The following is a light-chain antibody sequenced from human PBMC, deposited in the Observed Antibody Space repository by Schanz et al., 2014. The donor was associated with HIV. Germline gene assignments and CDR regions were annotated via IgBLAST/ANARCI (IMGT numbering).Light chain of an antibody. CDR1: ASNIGHNY. CDR3: ATWDSTLRAVV. Sequence: QSVLTQPPSVSAAPGQRVTISCSGSASNIGHNYVSWYQQFPGAAPRLLMYLNNQRPSGIPDRFSGSKTGTSATLAIIGLQTGDEADYYCATWDSTLRAVVFGGGTKVTVL. V-gene: IGLV1-51*01. J-gene: IGLJ2*01. CDR2: LNN.